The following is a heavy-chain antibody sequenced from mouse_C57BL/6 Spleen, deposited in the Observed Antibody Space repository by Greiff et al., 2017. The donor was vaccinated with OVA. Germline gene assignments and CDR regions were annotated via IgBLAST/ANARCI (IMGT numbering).Heavy chain of an antibody. Sequence: EVQLQESGPGLVKPSQSLSLTCSVTGYSITSGYYWNWIRQFPGNKLEWMGYISYDGSNNYNPSLKNRISITRDTSKNQFFLKLNSVTTEDTATYYCARGGPCITGAYWGQGTLVTVSA. J-gene: IGHJ3*01. V-gene: IGHV3-6*01. D-gene: IGHD1-1*01. CDR3: ARGGPCITGAY. CDR1: GYSITSGYY. CDR2: ISYDGSN.